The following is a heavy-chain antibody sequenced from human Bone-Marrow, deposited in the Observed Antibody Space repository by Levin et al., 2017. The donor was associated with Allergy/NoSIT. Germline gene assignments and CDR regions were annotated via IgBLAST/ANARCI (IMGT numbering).Heavy chain of an antibody. D-gene: IGHD6-6*01. V-gene: IGHV4-59*01. CDR3: ARALSSQTVVFDI. Sequence: SETLSLTCTVSGGSIRNYYWSWIRQPPGKGLEWIGFVYDSGSTNYNPSLQSRVTISVHPSKNQFSLKLTSVTAADTAVYSCARALSSQTVVFDIWGQGTMVTVSS. J-gene: IGHJ3*02. CDR2: VYDSGST. CDR1: GGSIRNYY.